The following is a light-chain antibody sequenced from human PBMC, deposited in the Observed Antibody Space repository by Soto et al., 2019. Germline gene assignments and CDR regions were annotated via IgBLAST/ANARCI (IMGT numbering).Light chain of an antibody. CDR3: LHYNDWPRWT. V-gene: IGKV3-15*01. CDR1: QSVSLS. CDR2: GAS. J-gene: IGKJ1*01. Sequence: EIVLTQSPATLSLSPGGRATLSCRASQSVSLSLAWYQQKPGQAPRLLIFGASTRATGIPARFSGSGSGTEFTLTISSLQSEDFAVYYCLHYNDWPRWTFGQGTKVDI.